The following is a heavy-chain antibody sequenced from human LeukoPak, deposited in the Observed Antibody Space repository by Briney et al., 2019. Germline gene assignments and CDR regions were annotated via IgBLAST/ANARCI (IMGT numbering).Heavy chain of an antibody. Sequence: GASVKVSCKASGYTFTSYDINWVRQATGQGLEWMGWMNPNSGNTGYAQKFQGRVTMTRNTSISTAYMELSRLRSDDTAAYYCARTAYCSSTSCPYYFDYWGQGTLVTVSS. CDR1: GYTFTSYD. CDR2: MNPNSGNT. J-gene: IGHJ4*02. D-gene: IGHD2-2*01. CDR3: ARTAYCSSTSCPYYFDY. V-gene: IGHV1-8*01.